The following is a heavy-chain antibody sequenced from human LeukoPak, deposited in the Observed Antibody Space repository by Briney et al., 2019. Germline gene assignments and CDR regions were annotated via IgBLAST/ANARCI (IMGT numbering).Heavy chain of an antibody. J-gene: IGHJ4*02. CDR1: GFSFSSYN. V-gene: IGHV3-21*01. D-gene: IGHD3-9*01. Sequence: PGGSLRLSCAASGFSFSSYNMNWVRQAPGKGLEWASSITMSSTYIYHADSVKGRFTISRDNAKNSLFLQMNSLRAEDTAVYYCARVLRDYYFDYWGQGTLVTVSS. CDR3: ARVLRDYYFDY. CDR2: ITMSSTYI.